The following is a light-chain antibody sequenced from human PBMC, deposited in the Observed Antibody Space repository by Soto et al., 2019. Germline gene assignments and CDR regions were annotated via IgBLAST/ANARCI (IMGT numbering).Light chain of an antibody. CDR3: QQYGSSSWT. CDR1: QSVSSSY. V-gene: IGKV3-20*01. J-gene: IGKJ1*01. Sequence: EIELTQSPGTLSLSPGERATLSCRASQSVSSSYLAWYQQKPGQAPRLLIYGASSRATGIPARFSGSGSGTDFTLTISRLEPEDFAVYYCQQYGSSSWTFGQGTKVEIK. CDR2: GAS.